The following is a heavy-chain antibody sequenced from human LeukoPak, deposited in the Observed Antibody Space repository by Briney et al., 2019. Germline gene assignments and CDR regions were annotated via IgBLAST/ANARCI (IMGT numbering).Heavy chain of an antibody. CDR3: VKNRTGTYTLDY. V-gene: IGHV3-30-3*02. Sequence: GRSLRLSCAATGFTFSNYAIHWGRQAPGKGLEWVAFISDDGSRQHYADSVKGRFTISRDNSKNTLNLQMNSLRAEDTAVYYCVKNRTGTYTLDYWGQGTLVTVSS. CDR2: ISDDGSRQ. CDR1: GFTFSNYA. D-gene: IGHD3-10*01. J-gene: IGHJ4*02.